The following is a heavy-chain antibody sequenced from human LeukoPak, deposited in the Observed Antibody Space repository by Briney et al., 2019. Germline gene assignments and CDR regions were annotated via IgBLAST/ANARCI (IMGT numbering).Heavy chain of an antibody. D-gene: IGHD4-23*01. CDR3: ARDDYGGNSGARYNWFDP. CDR2: IYHSGST. J-gene: IGHJ5*02. Sequence: SETLSLTCTVSGGSISSGGYYWSWIRQPPGKGLEWIGYIYHSGSTYYNPSLKSRVTISVDTSKNQFSLKLSSVTAADTAVYYCARDDYGGNSGARYNWFDPWGQGTLVTVSS. CDR1: GGSISSGGYY. V-gene: IGHV4-30-2*01.